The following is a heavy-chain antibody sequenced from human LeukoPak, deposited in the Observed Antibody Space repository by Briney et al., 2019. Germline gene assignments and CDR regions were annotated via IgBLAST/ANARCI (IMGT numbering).Heavy chain of an antibody. CDR2: IYYTGST. CDR1: GGSISSRNW. CDR3: ARLLSGYLNNPWFDP. Sequence: SETLSLTCAVSGGSISSRNWWSWVRQPPGKGLEWIGNIYYTGSTYYNPSLKSRLTISVDTSKNQFSLSLSSVTAADTVVYYCARLLSGYLNNPWFDPWGQGTLVTVSS. J-gene: IGHJ5*02. D-gene: IGHD3-22*01. V-gene: IGHV4-4*02.